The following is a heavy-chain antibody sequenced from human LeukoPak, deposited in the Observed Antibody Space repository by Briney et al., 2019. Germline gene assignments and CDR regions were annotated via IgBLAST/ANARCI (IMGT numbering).Heavy chain of an antibody. CDR2: ISYDGSNK. CDR3: AKDGDILTGWVDY. J-gene: IGHJ4*02. Sequence: GGSLRLSCAASGFTFSSYGMHWVRQAPGKGLEWVAVISYDGSNKYYADSVKGRFTISRDNSKNTLYLQMNSLRAEDTAVYYCAKDGDILTGWVDYWGQGTLVTVSS. CDR1: GFTFSSYG. D-gene: IGHD3-9*01. V-gene: IGHV3-30*18.